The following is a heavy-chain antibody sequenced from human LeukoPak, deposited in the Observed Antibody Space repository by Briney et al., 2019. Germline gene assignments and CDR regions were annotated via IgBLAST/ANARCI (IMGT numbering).Heavy chain of an antibody. CDR2: ISGSGGST. CDR1: GFIFSSYA. V-gene: IGHV3-23*01. D-gene: IGHD5-18*01. CDR3: AKVAQMDTVLGKFDN. Sequence: PGGSLRLSCAASGFIFSSYAMSWVRQAPGKGLEWVSTISGSGGSTYYADSVKGRFTISRGNSRNTLFLQMNSLRAEDTAVYYCAKVAQMDTVLGKFDNWGQGTLVTVSS. J-gene: IGHJ5*02.